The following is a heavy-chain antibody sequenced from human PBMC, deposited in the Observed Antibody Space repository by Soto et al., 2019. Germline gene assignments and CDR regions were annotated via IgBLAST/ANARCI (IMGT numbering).Heavy chain of an antibody. Sequence: TLSLTCTVSGGSISSGGYYWSWIRQHPGKGLEWIGYIYYSGSTYYNPSLKSRVTISIDTSKNQFSLKLSSVTAADTAVYYCARDYARRYFDYWGQGTLVTVSS. J-gene: IGHJ4*02. CDR2: IYYSGST. CDR3: ARDYARRYFDY. D-gene: IGHD2-2*01. V-gene: IGHV4-31*03. CDR1: GGSISSGGYY.